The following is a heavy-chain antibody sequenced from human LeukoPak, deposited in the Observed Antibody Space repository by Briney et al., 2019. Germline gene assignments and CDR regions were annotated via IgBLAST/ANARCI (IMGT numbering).Heavy chain of an antibody. D-gene: IGHD4-17*01. J-gene: IGHJ4*02. CDR1: GFTFSSYS. CDR2: ISSSSSTI. V-gene: IGHV3-48*01. CDR3: ARDLPVDY. Sequence: GGSLRLSCAASGFTFSSYSMNWVRQAPGKGLEWVSYISSSSSTIYYADSVEGRFTISRDNAKNSLYLQMNSLRAEDTAVYYCARDLPVDYWGQGTLVTVSS.